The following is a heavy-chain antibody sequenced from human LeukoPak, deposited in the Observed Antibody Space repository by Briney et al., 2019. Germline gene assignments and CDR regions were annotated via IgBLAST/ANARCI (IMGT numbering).Heavy chain of an antibody. CDR1: GGSISSGGSS. Sequence: SQTLSLTCAVSGGSISSGGSSWSWIRQPPGKGLEWIGYIYHSGSTYYNPSLKSRVTISVDRSKNQFSLRLSSVTAADTAVYYCARTWRWEDGMDVWGQGTTVTVSS. V-gene: IGHV4-30-2*01. D-gene: IGHD1-26*01. CDR3: ARTWRWEDGMDV. CDR2: IYHSGST. J-gene: IGHJ6*02.